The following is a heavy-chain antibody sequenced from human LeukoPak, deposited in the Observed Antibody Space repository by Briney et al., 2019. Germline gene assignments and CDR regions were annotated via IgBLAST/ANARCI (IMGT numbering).Heavy chain of an antibody. CDR3: AKTGFEGGSSWPHFDY. Sequence: GGSLRLSCAASGFTFSSYAMSWVRQAPGKGLEWVSATSGSGGSTYYADSVKGRFTISRDNSKNTLYLQMNSLRAEDTAVYYCAKTGFEGGSSWPHFDYWGQGTLVTVSS. D-gene: IGHD6-13*01. V-gene: IGHV3-23*01. J-gene: IGHJ4*02. CDR2: TSGSGGST. CDR1: GFTFSSYA.